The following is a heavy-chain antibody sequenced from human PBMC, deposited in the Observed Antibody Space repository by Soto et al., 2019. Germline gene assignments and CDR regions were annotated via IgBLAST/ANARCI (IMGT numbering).Heavy chain of an antibody. V-gene: IGHV4-59*01. D-gene: IGHD3-3*01. CDR2: IYYSGST. J-gene: IGHJ6*02. Sequence: KPXGTLALTCTVSGGSISSYYWSGIRQPPGKGLEWIGYIYYSGSTNYNPSLESRVTISVDTSKNQFSLKLSSVTAADTAVYYCARDYRGDFWSGYRANYGMDVWGQGTTVTVSS. CDR3: ARDYRGDFWSGYRANYGMDV. CDR1: GGSISSYY.